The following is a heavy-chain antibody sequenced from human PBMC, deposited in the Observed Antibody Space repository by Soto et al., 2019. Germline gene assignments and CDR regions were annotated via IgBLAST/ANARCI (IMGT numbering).Heavy chain of an antibody. D-gene: IGHD2-2*01. V-gene: IGHV3-23*01. J-gene: IGHJ6*02. CDR3: AATSSRGLYYYYGMDV. Sequence: GGSLRLSCAASGFTFSSYAMSWVRQAPGKGLEWVSAISGGGGSTYYADSVKGRFTISRDNSKNPLYLQMNSLRTEDTALYYCAATSSRGLYYYYGMDVWGQGTTVTVSS. CDR1: GFTFSSYA. CDR2: ISGGGGST.